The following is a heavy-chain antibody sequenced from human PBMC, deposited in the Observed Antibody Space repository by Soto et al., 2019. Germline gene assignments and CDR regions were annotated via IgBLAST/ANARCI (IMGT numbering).Heavy chain of an antibody. D-gene: IGHD2-15*01. V-gene: IGHV3-23*04. CDR2: IRGGGDNT. Sequence: DEQLVESGGDLVQPGGSLRLSCAASGFVFRTNAMSWVRRRPGQGLEWVSAIRGGGDNTYYADSVKGRFSISRDNSKNNLFLQMNSLRAEDTAMYYCASLKIYCRGETCYSGYHDYWGQGTLVTVSS. CDR1: GFVFRTNA. J-gene: IGHJ4*02. CDR3: ASLKIYCRGETCYSGYHDY.